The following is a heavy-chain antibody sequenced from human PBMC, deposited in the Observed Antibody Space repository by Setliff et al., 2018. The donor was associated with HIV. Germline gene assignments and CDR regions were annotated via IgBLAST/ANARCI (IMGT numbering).Heavy chain of an antibody. Sequence: PSETLSLTCTVSGGSFSSSSYYWGWIRQPPGKGLEWIGNIHYSGSTYYNPSLKSRVTISKDTSKSQFSLHLSSVTAADTAVYYCARDTYDSRGYFFGYWGQGTLVTVSS. CDR2: IHYSGST. V-gene: IGHV4-39*07. J-gene: IGHJ4*02. D-gene: IGHD3-22*01. CDR3: ARDTYDSRGYFFGY. CDR1: GGSFSSSSYY.